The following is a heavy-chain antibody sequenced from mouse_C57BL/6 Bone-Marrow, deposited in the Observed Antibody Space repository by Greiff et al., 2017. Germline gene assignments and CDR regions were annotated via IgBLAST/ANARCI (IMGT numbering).Heavy chain of an antibody. Sequence: VKLKQSGAELVRPGASVTLSCKASGYTFTDYEMHWVKQTPVHGLEWIGAIDPETGGTAYNQKFKGKAILTADKSSSTAYMELRSLTSEDSAVYYCTRYGYHWYFDVWGTGTTVTVSS. D-gene: IGHD2-2*01. CDR3: TRYGYHWYFDV. J-gene: IGHJ1*03. V-gene: IGHV1-15*01. CDR1: GYTFTDYE. CDR2: IDPETGGT.